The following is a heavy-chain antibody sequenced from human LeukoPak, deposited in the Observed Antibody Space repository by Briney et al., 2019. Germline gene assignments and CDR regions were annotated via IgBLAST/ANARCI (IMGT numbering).Heavy chain of an antibody. V-gene: IGHV3-74*01. Sequence: GGSLRLSCAASGFIFRNYWMHWVRQAPGKGLVWVARINPNGITTTYTDSVKGRFTISRDNAKNTLYLQMNSLRAEDTAVYYCAKRNGFLGYWGQGTLVTVSS. J-gene: IGHJ4*02. D-gene: IGHD5-24*01. CDR3: AKRNGFLGY. CDR2: INPNGITT. CDR1: GFIFRNYW.